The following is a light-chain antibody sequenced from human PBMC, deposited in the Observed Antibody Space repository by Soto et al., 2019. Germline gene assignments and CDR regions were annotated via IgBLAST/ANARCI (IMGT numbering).Light chain of an antibody. CDR1: QSVSSN. V-gene: IGKV3-15*01. Sequence: EIVTTQSPAPLSVSPGERATLSCRASQSVSSNLAWYQQKPGQAPRLLIYGASTRATGIPARFSGSGSGTEFTLTISSLQSEDFAVYYCQQYNNWPPTFGGGTKVDIK. CDR2: GAS. J-gene: IGKJ4*01. CDR3: QQYNNWPPT.